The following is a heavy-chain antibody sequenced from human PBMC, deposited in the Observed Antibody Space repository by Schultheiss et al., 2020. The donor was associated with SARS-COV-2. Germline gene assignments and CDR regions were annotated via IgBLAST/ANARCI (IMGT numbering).Heavy chain of an antibody. CDR1: GFTFSSYA. CDR2: ISGSGGST. D-gene: IGHD7-27*01. Sequence: GESLKISCAASGFTFSSYAMHWVRQAPGKGLEWVSAISGSGGSTYYADSVKGRFTISRDNSKNTLYLQMNSLRAEDTAVYYCARVGNWGLSGDLDYWGQGTLVTVSS. CDR3: ARVGNWGLSGDLDY. V-gene: IGHV3-23*01. J-gene: IGHJ4*02.